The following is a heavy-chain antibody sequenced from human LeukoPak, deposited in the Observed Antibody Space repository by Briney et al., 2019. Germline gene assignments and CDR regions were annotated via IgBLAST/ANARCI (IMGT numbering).Heavy chain of an antibody. CDR2: IYYSGST. CDR3: ASLTIVGATEGWFDP. V-gene: IGHV4-31*03. Sequence: TLSLTCTASGGSISSGGYYWSWIRQHPGKGLEWIGYIYYSGSTYYNPSLKSRVTISVDTSKNQFSLKLSSVTAADTAVYYCASLTIVGATEGWFDPWGQGTLVTVSS. CDR1: GGSISSGGYY. J-gene: IGHJ5*02. D-gene: IGHD1-26*01.